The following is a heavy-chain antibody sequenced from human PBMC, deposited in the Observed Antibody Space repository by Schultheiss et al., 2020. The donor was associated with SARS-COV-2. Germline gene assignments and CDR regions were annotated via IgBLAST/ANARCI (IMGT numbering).Heavy chain of an antibody. CDR3: ARDLSTSWNKYYYYYGMDV. D-gene: IGHD1/OR15-1a*01. CDR1: GFTFSSYG. J-gene: IGHJ6*02. Sequence: GGSLRLSCAASGFTFSSYGMHWVRQAPGKGLEWVAVIWYDGSNKYYADSVKGRFTISRDNSKLYLQMNSLRAEDTAVYYCARDLSTSWNKYYYYYGMDVWGQGTTVTVSS. CDR2: IWYDGSNK. V-gene: IGHV3-33*01.